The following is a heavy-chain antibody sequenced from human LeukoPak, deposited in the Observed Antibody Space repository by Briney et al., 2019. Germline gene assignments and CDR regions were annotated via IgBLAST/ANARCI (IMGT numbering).Heavy chain of an antibody. D-gene: IGHD6-19*01. Sequence: GGSLRLSCAASGFTFSSYAMSWVRQAPGKGLEWVSAISGSGGSTYYADSVKGRFTISRDNSKNTLYLQMNSLRAEDTAVYYCARAYQAYSSGWYRRYWYFDLWGRGTLVTVSS. CDR2: ISGSGGST. V-gene: IGHV3-23*01. CDR1: GFTFSSYA. J-gene: IGHJ2*01. CDR3: ARAYQAYSSGWYRRYWYFDL.